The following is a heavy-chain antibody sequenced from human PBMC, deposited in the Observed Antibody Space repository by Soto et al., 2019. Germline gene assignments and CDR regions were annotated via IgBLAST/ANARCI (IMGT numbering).Heavy chain of an antibody. CDR3: ARGRYGDY. Sequence: QVHLVQSGAEVKKPGASVKVSCQASGYAFTTYGITWVRQAPGQGLEWMGWISAHNGNTNYPQKLQGRVTVTRDTSTSTAYMELRSLRSDATAVYYCARGRYGDYWGQGALVTVSS. J-gene: IGHJ4*02. CDR1: GYAFTTYG. CDR2: ISAHNGNT. D-gene: IGHD1-1*01. V-gene: IGHV1-18*01.